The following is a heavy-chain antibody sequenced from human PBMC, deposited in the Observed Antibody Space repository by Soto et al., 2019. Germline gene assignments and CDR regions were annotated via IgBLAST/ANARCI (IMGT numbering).Heavy chain of an antibody. J-gene: IGHJ5*02. CDR1: GYTFTSYG. CDR3: ARDNALSVAAPGWWFDP. Sequence: QVQLVQSGAEVKKPGASVKVSCKASGYTFTSYGISWVRQAPGQGLEWMGWISAYNGNTNYAQKLQGRVTMTTDTPTSTAYMELRSLRSDDTAVYYCARDNALSVAAPGWWFDPWGQGTLVTVSS. CDR2: ISAYNGNT. D-gene: IGHD6-19*01. V-gene: IGHV1-18*01.